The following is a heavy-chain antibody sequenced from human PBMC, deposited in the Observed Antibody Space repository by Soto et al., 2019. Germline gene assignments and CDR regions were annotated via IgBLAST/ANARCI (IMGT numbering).Heavy chain of an antibody. CDR1: GGSISSGFYS. J-gene: IGHJ4*02. D-gene: IGHD5-18*01. CDR2: IYHSGST. Sequence: PSETLSLTCAVSGGSISSGFYSWSWIRQPPGKGLEWIGYIYHSGSTYYNPSLKSRVTISVDRSKNQFSLKLSSVTAADTAVYYCASNSYGYIFYDHWGQGTLVTVSS. CDR3: ASNSYGYIFYDH. V-gene: IGHV4-30-2*01.